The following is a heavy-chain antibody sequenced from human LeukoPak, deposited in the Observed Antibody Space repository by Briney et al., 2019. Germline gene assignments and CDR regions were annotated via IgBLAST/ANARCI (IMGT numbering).Heavy chain of an antibody. J-gene: IGHJ4*02. CDR2: INPNSGGT. Sequence: ASVKVSCKASGYTFTGYYMHWVRQATGQGLEWMGWINPNSGGTNYAQKFQGRVTMTKDTSISTAYMEMRRLRSDDTAVYYCARKENYYDSNHYSEDWGQGTLVTVSS. CDR1: GYTFTGYY. V-gene: IGHV1-2*02. D-gene: IGHD3-22*01. CDR3: ARKENYYDSNHYSED.